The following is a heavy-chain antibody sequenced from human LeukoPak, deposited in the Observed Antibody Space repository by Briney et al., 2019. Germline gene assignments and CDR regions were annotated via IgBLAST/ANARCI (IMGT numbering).Heavy chain of an antibody. CDR3: AKDVGKWESLHFFDY. D-gene: IGHD1-26*01. J-gene: IGHJ4*02. CDR2: ISASGGST. Sequence: GGSLRLSCAASGFTFSSSAMSWVRQVPGKGLEWVSGISASGGSTYYADSVRGRFTISRDNSKNTLYVQMNSLRDEDAAVYYCAKDVGKWESLHFFDYWGQGTLVTVSS. V-gene: IGHV3-23*01. CDR1: GFTFSSSA.